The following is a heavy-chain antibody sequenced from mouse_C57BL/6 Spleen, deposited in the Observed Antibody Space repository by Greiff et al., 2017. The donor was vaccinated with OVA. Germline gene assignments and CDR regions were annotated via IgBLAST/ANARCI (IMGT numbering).Heavy chain of an antibody. Sequence: VQLQQPGAELVMPGASVKLSCKASGYTFTSYWMHWVKQRPGQGLEWIGEIDPSDSYTNYNQKFKGKSTLTVDKSSSTAYMQLSSLTSEDSAVYYCARKEGYDYDWFAYWGQGTLVTVSA. CDR1: GYTFTSYW. J-gene: IGHJ3*01. CDR2: IDPSDSYT. D-gene: IGHD2-4*01. CDR3: ARKEGYDYDWFAY. V-gene: IGHV1-69*01.